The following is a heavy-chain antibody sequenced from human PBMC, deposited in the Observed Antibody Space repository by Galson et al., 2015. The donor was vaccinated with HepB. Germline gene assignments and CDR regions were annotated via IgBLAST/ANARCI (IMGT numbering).Heavy chain of an antibody. J-gene: IGHJ4*02. CDR1: GFTFSGSA. Sequence: SLRLSCAASGFTFSGSAIHWVRQPSGKGPEWVGRIRSKASNYATSYVPSLKGRSTISRDDSKNMAYLHMKSLKTEDSAVYYCTRLGDFSGYSSRWGQGTLVTVSS. CDR2: IRSKASNYAT. CDR3: TRLGDFSGYSSR. D-gene: IGHD6-13*01. V-gene: IGHV3-73*01.